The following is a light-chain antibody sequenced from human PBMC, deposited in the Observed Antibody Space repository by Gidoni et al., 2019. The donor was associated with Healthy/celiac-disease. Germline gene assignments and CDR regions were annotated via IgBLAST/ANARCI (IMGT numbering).Light chain of an antibody. CDR1: QSVSSN. CDR2: GAS. CDR3: QQYNNWPPLT. Sequence: EIVMPQSPATLSVSPGARATLSCRASQSVSSNLAWYQQKPGQAPRLLIYGASTRATGIPARFSGSGSGTEFTLTISSLQSEDFAVYYCQQYNNWPPLTFGQGTKLEIK. J-gene: IGKJ2*01. V-gene: IGKV3-15*01.